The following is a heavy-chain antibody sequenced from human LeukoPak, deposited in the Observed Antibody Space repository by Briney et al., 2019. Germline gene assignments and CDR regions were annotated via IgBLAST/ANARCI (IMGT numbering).Heavy chain of an antibody. CDR3: AKGLDTWVVEY. J-gene: IGHJ4*02. CDR2: IRYDGTNK. V-gene: IGHV3-30*02. Sequence: PGGSLRLSCAASGFTFSSYGMHWVRQAPGKGLEWVTFIRYDGTNKYYAGSVKGRFTISRDNSKNTLYLQMNSLRAEDTAVYYCAKGLDTWVVEYWGQGTLVTVSS. CDR1: GFTFSSYG. D-gene: IGHD3/OR15-3a*01.